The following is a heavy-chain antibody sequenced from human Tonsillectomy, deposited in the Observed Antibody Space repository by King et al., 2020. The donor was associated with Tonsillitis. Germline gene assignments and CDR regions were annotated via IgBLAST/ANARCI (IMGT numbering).Heavy chain of an antibody. Sequence: QVQLVQSGAEVKKPGASAKVSCQASGYTFTSYGISWVRQAPGQGLEWMGWISPFSGNTNHAQKLQDRVTMTTDTSASTAYMELRSLRSDDTALYYCARSTRTTRETPFDIWGLGTMVTVSS. V-gene: IGHV1-18*01. D-gene: IGHD1-14*01. CDR3: ARSTRTTRETPFDI. J-gene: IGHJ3*02. CDR1: GYTFTSYG. CDR2: ISPFSGNT.